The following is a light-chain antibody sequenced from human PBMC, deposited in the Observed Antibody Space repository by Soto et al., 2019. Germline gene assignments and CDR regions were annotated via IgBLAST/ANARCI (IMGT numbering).Light chain of an antibody. Sequence: MTQSPATLAVSPGERATLSCRASQTVHGDLAWYQQRPGQAPRLLIFGATSRSPDVPARFIGSGSGTDFTLTIDSLQSDDVAVYYCQQYNNWPLTFGGGTKVELK. V-gene: IGKV3-15*01. CDR2: GAT. CDR1: QTVHGD. CDR3: QQYNNWPLT. J-gene: IGKJ4*01.